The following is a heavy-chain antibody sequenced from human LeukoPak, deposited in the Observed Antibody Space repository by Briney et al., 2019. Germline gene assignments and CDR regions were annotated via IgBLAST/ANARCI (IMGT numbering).Heavy chain of an antibody. J-gene: IGHJ4*02. CDR2: VSTGSNYI. CDR1: GFTFSSYS. D-gene: IGHD3-10*01. CDR3: ARLGYYGSGSYRGPFDY. Sequence: GGSLRLSCTASGFTFSSYSLNWVRQAPGKGLEWVSSVSTGSNYIYYADSVKGRFTISRDNDKNSLYLQMNSLRVEDTAVYYCARLGYYGSGSYRGPFDYWGQGTLVTVSS. V-gene: IGHV3-21*01.